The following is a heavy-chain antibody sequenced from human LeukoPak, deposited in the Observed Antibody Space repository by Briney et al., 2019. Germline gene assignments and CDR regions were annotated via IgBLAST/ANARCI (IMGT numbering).Heavy chain of an antibody. J-gene: IGHJ4*02. Sequence: PGGSLRPSCAASGFTFSDYYMSWIRQAPGKGLEWVSYISSSSSYTNYADSVKGRFTISRDNAKNSLYLQMNSLRAEDTAVYYCAVDHYGSGSPPDYWGQGTLVTVSS. D-gene: IGHD3-10*01. CDR3: AVDHYGSGSPPDY. V-gene: IGHV3-11*06. CDR2: ISSSSSYT. CDR1: GFTFSDYY.